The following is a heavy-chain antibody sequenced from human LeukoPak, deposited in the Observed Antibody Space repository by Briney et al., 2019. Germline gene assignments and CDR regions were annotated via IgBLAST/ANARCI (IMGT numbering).Heavy chain of an antibody. D-gene: IGHD3-10*01. V-gene: IGHV4-34*01. Sequence: SETLSLTCAVYGGSFSGYYWSWIRQPPGKGLEWIGEINHSGSTNYNPSLKSRVTISVDTSKNQFSLKLSSATAADTAVYYCARARWFGELFHYYGMDVWGQGTTVTVSS. J-gene: IGHJ6*02. CDR3: ARARWFGELFHYYGMDV. CDR1: GGSFSGYY. CDR2: INHSGST.